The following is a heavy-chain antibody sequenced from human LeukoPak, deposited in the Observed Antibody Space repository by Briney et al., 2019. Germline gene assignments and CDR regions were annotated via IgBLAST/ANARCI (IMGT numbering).Heavy chain of an antibody. D-gene: IGHD2-15*01. Sequence: GRTPSLACEATGFDSRADYMTAIPEAPGKGLEWVAYISPGGDAIYYGDSVKSRFIVSRENAKNALYLEMNRLRAADTAVYYCAREIVYYMDVWGKGATVTVSS. V-gene: IGHV3-11*01. CDR1: GFDSRADY. CDR2: ISPGGDAI. J-gene: IGHJ6*03. CDR3: AREIVYYMDV.